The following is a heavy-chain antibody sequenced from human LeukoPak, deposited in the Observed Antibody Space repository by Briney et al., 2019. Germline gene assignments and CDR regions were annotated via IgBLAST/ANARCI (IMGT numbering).Heavy chain of an antibody. J-gene: IGHJ4*02. CDR2: ISDRGGST. CDR1: XFSXXXYA. Sequence: LSXAXXXFSXXXYAMSGGRQAPGKGREWGSGISDRGGSTYYADSVKGRFTISRDSSKNTLYLEMNSLRAEDTGGYDCAKDYLGSWSGFYFRIFDRWGQGALVTVSS. V-gene: IGHV3-23*01. CDR3: AKDYLGSWSGFYFRIFDR. D-gene: IGHD3-3*01.